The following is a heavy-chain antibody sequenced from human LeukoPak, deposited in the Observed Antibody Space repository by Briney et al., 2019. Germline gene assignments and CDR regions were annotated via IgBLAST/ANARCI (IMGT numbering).Heavy chain of an antibody. V-gene: IGHV4-4*07. CDR3: ARGGPNWGLL. D-gene: IGHD7-27*01. J-gene: IGHJ4*02. CDR2: FYNSGST. CDR1: GGSISGYY. Sequence: SATLSLTCTVSGGSISGYYWSWIRQPAGKGLEWIGRFYNSGSTKYNPSLKSRVTMSIDTSKNEFYLKLTSVTAADTAVYYCARGGPNWGLLWGQGTLVTVSS.